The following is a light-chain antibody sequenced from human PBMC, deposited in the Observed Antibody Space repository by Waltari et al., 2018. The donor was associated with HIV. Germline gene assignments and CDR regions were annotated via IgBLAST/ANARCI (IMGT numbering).Light chain of an antibody. Sequence: QSALTQPASVSGSPGQSITISCTGISSDVDYYNYDCWYQQHPAKTPKLLIYAITHRPSGVSKRFSGSQSGNTAALTISVLQAEDEADYYCSSYTSSSWVFGGGTKLTVL. CDR3: SSYTSSSWV. CDR1: SSDVDYYNY. J-gene: IGLJ3*02. CDR2: AIT. V-gene: IGLV2-14*03.